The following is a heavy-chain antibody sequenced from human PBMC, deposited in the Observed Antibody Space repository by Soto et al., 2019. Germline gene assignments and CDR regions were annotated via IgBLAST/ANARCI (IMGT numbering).Heavy chain of an antibody. CDR1: GFTFSWEW. Sequence: EVQLVESGGDLVQPGESLRLSCAASGFTFSWEWMHWVRQAPGKGLEWVSRINTDGSDTSYADSVKGRFTIFRDNAKNTLYLQMNSLRAEDTAVYDCARDRPGNYHYFHYWGQGNMVTVSS. CDR2: INTDGSDT. D-gene: IGHD1-7*01. CDR3: ARDRPGNYHYFHY. J-gene: IGHJ4*02. V-gene: IGHV3-74*01.